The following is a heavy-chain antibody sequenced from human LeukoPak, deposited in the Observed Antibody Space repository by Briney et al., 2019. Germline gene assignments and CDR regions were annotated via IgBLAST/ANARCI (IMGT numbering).Heavy chain of an antibody. J-gene: IGHJ4*02. V-gene: IGHV1-8*01. CDR3: ARVAGNCGGDCYRLLY. Sequence: ASVKVSCKASGYTFTTYDINWVRQATGQGLEWLGWMNPNSGNTGYAQKFQGRVTVTRNISITTAYRELTNLKTEDTDVYYCARVAGNCGGDCYRLLYWGQGTLVTVSS. D-gene: IGHD2-21*01. CDR2: MNPNSGNT. CDR1: GYTFTTYD.